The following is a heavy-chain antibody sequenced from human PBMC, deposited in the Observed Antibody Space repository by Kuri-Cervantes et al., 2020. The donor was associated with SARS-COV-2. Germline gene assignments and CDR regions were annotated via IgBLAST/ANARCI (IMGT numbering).Heavy chain of an antibody. V-gene: IGHV5-51*01. CDR1: GYSFTSYW. CDR3: ARRAYGEQVDYYYMDV. D-gene: IGHD4-17*01. Sequence: GGFLRLSCKGSGYSFTSYWIGWVRQMPGKGLEWMGIIYPGDSDTRYSPSFQGQVIISADKSINTAFLQWSSLKASDTAMYYCARRAYGEQVDYYYMDVWGKGTTVTVSS. J-gene: IGHJ6*03. CDR2: IYPGDSDT.